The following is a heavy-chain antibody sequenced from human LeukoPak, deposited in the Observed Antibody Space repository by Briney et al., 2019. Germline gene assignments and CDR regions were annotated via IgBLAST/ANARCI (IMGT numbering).Heavy chain of an antibody. CDR1: GFNFSNYA. D-gene: IGHD3-10*01. CDR2: ISYDGRKE. J-gene: IGHJ4*02. CDR3: AVSRFGELLIGY. Sequence: GGSLRLSCAASGFNFSNYAMHWVRQAPGKGLEWVAVISYDGRKEYSADSVKGRFAISRDNSKNTLYLQMNSLRAEDTAVYYCAVSRFGELLIGYWGQGTLVTVSS. V-gene: IGHV3-30*09.